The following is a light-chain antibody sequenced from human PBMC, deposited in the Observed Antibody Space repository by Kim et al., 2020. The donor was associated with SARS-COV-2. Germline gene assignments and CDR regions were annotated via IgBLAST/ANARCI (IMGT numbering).Light chain of an antibody. V-gene: IGKV3-11*01. CDR1: QGISSY. CDR2: DAS. CDR3: QERTSWPTVT. J-gene: IGKJ4*01. Sequence: EIVLTQSPATLSLSPGERATLSCRASQGISSYLAWYQQKPGQAPRLLIYDASNRATGIPARFSGSGSGTDFTLTISSLEPEDFAVYYCQERTSWPTVTFGGGTKVYIK.